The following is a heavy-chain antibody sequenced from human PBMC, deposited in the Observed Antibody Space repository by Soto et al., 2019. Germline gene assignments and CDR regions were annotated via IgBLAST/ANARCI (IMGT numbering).Heavy chain of an antibody. Sequence: GASVKVSCKASGYTFTSYDINWVRQATGQGLEWMGWMNPNSGNTGYAQKFQGRVTMTRNTSISTAYMELSSLRSEDTAVDYCARRGEGYGDYYYGMDVLGQGTTVTGSS. CDR3: ARRGEGYGDYYYGMDV. V-gene: IGHV1-8*01. J-gene: IGHJ6*01. CDR2: MNPNSGNT. CDR1: GYTFTSYD. D-gene: IGHD4-17*01.